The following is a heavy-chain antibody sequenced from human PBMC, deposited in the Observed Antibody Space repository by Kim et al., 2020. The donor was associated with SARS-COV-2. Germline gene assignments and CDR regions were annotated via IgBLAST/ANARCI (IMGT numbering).Heavy chain of an antibody. CDR3: ARDPPPSYASPVFDY. CDR1: GFTFSTFA. J-gene: IGHJ4*02. CDR2: ISDDGSNR. Sequence: GGSLRLSCAASGFTFSTFAMHWVRQAPGKGLEWVAVISDDGSNRYYADSLRGRFTISRDNSKNTLYLQMNSLRAEDTAVYYCARDPPPSYASPVFDYWGQGTLVTVSS. D-gene: IGHD3-10*01. V-gene: IGHV3-30*04.